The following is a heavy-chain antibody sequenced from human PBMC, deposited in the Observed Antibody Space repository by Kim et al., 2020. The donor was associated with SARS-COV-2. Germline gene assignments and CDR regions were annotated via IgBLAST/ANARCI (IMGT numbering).Heavy chain of an antibody. CDR3: ARDFIRRFGELSFDY. V-gene: IGHV3-11*06. J-gene: IGHJ4*02. CDR1: GFTFSDYY. D-gene: IGHD3-10*01. CDR2: ISSSSSYT. Sequence: GGSLRLSCAASGFTFSDYYMSWIRQAPGKGLEWVSYISSSSSYTNYADSVKGRFTISRDNAKNSLYLQMNSLRAEDTAVYYCARDFIRRFGELSFDYWGQGTLVTVSS.